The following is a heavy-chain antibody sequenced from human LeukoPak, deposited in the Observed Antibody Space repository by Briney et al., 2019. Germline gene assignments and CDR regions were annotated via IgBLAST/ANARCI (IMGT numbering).Heavy chain of an antibody. CDR2: ISSSSVVI. V-gene: IGHV3-48*04. J-gene: IGHJ4*02. CDR3: ARPSITMVRGVTPPFDY. D-gene: IGHD3-10*01. Sequence: GGSLRLSCAASGFTFSSYSMNWVRQAPGKGLEWVSYISSSSVVIYYADFVKGRFTISRDNAKNSLYLQMNSLRAVDTAVYYCARPSITMVRGVTPPFDYWGQGTLVTVSS. CDR1: GFTFSSYS.